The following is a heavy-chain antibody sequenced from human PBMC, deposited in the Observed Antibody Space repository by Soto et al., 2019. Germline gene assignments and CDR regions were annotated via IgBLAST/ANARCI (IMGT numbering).Heavy chain of an antibody. J-gene: IGHJ6*02. V-gene: IGHV1-69*13. CDR1: GGTFSSYA. CDR3: ARDPLIRLWKRAGYYYGMDV. Sequence: SVKVSCKASGGTFSSYAISWVRQAPGQGLEWMGGIIPIFGTANYAQKFQGRVTITADESTSTAYMELSSLRSEDTAVYYCARDPLIRLWKRAGYYYGMDVWGQGTTVTVSS. D-gene: IGHD5-18*01. CDR2: IIPIFGTA.